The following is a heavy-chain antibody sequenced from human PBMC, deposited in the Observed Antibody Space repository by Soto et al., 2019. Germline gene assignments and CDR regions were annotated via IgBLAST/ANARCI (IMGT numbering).Heavy chain of an antibody. Sequence: PSETLSLTCAVSGGSISSGGYSWSWIRQPPGKGLEWIGYIYHSGSTYYNPSLKSRVTISVDRSKNQFSLKLSSVTAADTAVYYCARERGYGDYVIDYWGQGTLVTVSS. CDR2: IYHSGST. CDR1: GGSISSGGYS. V-gene: IGHV4-30-2*01. J-gene: IGHJ4*02. D-gene: IGHD4-17*01. CDR3: ARERGYGDYVIDY.